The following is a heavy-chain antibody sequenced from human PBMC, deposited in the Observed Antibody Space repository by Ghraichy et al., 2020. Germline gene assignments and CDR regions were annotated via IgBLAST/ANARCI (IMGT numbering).Heavy chain of an antibody. J-gene: IGHJ6*02. D-gene: IGHD3-10*01. CDR1: GDSVSTNRDT. Sequence: SQTLSLTCVISGDSVSTNRDTWNWIRQSPSRGHEWLGRTYYRSKWTNDYAVSVRGRITINPDTSKNQFSLQLKSVTPEDTAVYYCARGGFYYGSGHYSGMDVWGQGTTVTVSS. CDR3: ARGGFYYGSGHYSGMDV. V-gene: IGHV6-1*01. CDR2: TYYRSKWTN.